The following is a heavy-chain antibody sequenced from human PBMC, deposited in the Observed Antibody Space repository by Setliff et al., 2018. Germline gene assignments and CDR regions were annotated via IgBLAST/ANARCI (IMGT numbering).Heavy chain of an antibody. CDR2: IYTSGST. D-gene: IGHD3-10*01. CDR3: AXXXXWFGELLWKYYYYGMDV. V-gene: IGHV4-61*02. CDR1: GGSISSGSYY. Sequence: PSETLSLTCTVSGGSISSGSYYWSWIRQPAGKGLEWIGRIYTSGSTNYNPSLKSRVTISXDTSKNQFXLKLXPXXXXXXXVYYCAXXXXWFGELLWKYYYYGMDVWGQGTTVTVSS. J-gene: IGHJ6*02.